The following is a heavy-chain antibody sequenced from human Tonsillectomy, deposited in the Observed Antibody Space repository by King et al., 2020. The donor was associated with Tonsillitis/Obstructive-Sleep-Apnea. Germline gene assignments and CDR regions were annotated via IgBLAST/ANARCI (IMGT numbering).Heavy chain of an antibody. CDR3: ARDRDYGSGSFDY. V-gene: IGHV3-33*01. CDR2: IWYDGSKK. CDR1: GFSFSGYG. D-gene: IGHD3-10*01. J-gene: IGHJ4*02. Sequence: QLVQSGGGVVQPGRSLRLSCAASGFSFSGYGMHWVRQAPGKGLEWVAVIWYDGSKKYYADSVRGRFTISRDNSKNTLYLQMNSLRAEDTAVFYCARDRDYGSGSFDYWGQGTLVTVSS.